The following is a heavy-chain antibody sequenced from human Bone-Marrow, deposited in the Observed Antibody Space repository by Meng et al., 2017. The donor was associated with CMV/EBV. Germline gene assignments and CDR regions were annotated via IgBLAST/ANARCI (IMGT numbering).Heavy chain of an antibody. D-gene: IGHD2-2*01. CDR1: GGSFSGYY. Sequence: SETLSLTCAVYGGSFSGYYWSWIRQPPGKGLEWIGEINHSGSTNYNPSLKSRVTISIDTSKNQFSLKLSSVPAADTAVYYCAPRQLLYRFWFDPWGQGTLVTVSS. J-gene: IGHJ5*02. CDR2: INHSGST. V-gene: IGHV4-34*01. CDR3: APRQLLYRFWFDP.